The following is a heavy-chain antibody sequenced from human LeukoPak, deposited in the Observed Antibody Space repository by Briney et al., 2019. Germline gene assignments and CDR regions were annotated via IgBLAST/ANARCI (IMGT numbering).Heavy chain of an antibody. V-gene: IGHV3-21*01. CDR1: GFTFSSYS. Sequence: PGGSLRLSCAASGFTFSSYSMNWVRQAPGKGLEWVSSISSSSSYIYYAGSVKGRFTISRDNAKNSLYLQMNSLRAEDTAVYYCARDGIVVVPAAIPGDYYYYMDVWGKGTTVTVSS. CDR3: ARDGIVVVPAAIPGDYYYYMDV. D-gene: IGHD2-2*02. CDR2: ISSSSSYI. J-gene: IGHJ6*03.